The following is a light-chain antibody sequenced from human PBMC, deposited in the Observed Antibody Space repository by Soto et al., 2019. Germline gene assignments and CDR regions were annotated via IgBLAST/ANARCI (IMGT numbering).Light chain of an antibody. CDR2: AAS. CDR3: QQLNSYPPNT. V-gene: IGKV1-9*01. Sequence: IKWIQSPSSLSASVGDRDTSACRASQGISSYLAWYQQKPGKAPKLLIYAASTLQSGVPSRFSGSGSGTEFTLTISSLQPEDFATYYCQQLNSYPPNTFGQGTRLEIK. CDR1: QGISSY. J-gene: IGKJ5*01.